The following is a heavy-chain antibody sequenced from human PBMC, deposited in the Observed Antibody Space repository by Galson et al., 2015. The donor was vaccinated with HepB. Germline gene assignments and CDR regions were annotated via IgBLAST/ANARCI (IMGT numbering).Heavy chain of an antibody. V-gene: IGHV1-69*13. CDR2: IIPIFGTA. CDR1: GGTFSSYA. D-gene: IGHD3-3*01. Sequence: SVKVSCKASGGTFSSYAISWVRQAPGPGLEWMGGIIPIFGTANYAQKFQGRVTITADESTSTAYMELSSLRSEDTAVYYCARVHDWSGYFLGPNWFDPWGQGTLVTVSS. J-gene: IGHJ5*02. CDR3: ARVHDWSGYFLGPNWFDP.